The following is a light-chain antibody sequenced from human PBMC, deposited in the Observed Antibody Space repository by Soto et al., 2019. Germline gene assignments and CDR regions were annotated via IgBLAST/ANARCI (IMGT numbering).Light chain of an antibody. V-gene: IGKV3-15*01. Sequence: EIVMTQSPATLPVSPGERATLSCRASQSVSSNLAWYQQKPGQAPRLLIYGASTRATGIPARFSGSGSGTEFTLTISSLQSEDFAVYYCQQYNNWPRTFGQGTRVEI. CDR1: QSVSSN. CDR2: GAS. CDR3: QQYNNWPRT. J-gene: IGKJ1*01.